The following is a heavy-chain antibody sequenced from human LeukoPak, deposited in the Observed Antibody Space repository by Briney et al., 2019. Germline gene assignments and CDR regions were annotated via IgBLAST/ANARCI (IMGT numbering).Heavy chain of an antibody. J-gene: IGHJ4*02. CDR3: ARGVALWFGDSYYFDY. Sequence: PGGSLRLSCAASGFTFSSYEMNWVRQAPGKGLEWVSYISSSGSTIYYADSVKGRFTISRDNAKNSLYLQMNSLRAEDTAVYYCARGVALWFGDSYYFDYWGQGTLVTVSS. CDR2: ISSSGSTI. V-gene: IGHV3-48*03. CDR1: GFTFSSYE. D-gene: IGHD3-10*01.